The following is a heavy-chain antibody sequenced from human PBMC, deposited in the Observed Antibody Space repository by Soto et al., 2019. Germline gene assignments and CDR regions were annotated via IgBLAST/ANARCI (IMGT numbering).Heavy chain of an antibody. CDR3: ARTIENYDNSGDDYFDY. J-gene: IGHJ4*02. Sequence: SETVSLTCTVSGGYIRSYYWTWIRQSPGNALDWIGYIFQIGSANHNLPLKSRLTISADTSQNQLSLMLGSVTDADTAGYYCARTIENYDNSGDDYFDYWGQGTLVTVSS. D-gene: IGHD3-22*01. V-gene: IGHV4-59*01. CDR1: GGYIRSYY. CDR2: IFQIGSA.